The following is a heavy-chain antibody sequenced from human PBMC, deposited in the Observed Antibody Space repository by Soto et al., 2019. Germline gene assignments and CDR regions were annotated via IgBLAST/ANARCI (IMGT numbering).Heavy chain of an antibody. CDR2: IKQAGSEK. J-gene: IGHJ4*02. Sequence: EVQLVESGGGLVQTGGSLRLSCAASGFTFSAYWMSWVRQAPGKGLEWVSTIKQAGSEKYYVDSVNGRFIISRDDAKNSLFLQVNSLRVEDTAVSYGAREKRANGSFDYWGQGTLVTVSS. CDR1: GFTFSAYW. V-gene: IGHV3-7*01. D-gene: IGHD6-25*01. CDR3: AREKRANGSFDY.